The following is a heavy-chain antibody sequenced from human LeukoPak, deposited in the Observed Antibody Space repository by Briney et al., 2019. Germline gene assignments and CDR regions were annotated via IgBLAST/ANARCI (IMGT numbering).Heavy chain of an antibody. CDR2: INHSGST. D-gene: IGHD3-22*01. V-gene: IGHV4-34*01. Sequence: SETLSLTRAVYGGSFSVYDWTWIRQPPRKGLEWIGEINHSGSTKYNPSLKSRVTMSVDTSKNQFSLKLSSVTAADTAVYYCARDEDGIVVAWGQGTLVTVSS. CDR1: GGSFSVYD. CDR3: ARDEDGIVVA. J-gene: IGHJ5*02.